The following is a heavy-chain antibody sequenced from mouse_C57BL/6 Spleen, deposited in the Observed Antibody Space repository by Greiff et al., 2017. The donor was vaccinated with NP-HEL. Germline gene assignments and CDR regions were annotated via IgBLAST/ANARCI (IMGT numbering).Heavy chain of an antibody. D-gene: IGHD1-1*01. CDR3: ACTVVDWYVDV. Sequence: EVQLVESGGGLVKPGGSLKLSCAASGFTFSDYGMHWVRQAPEKGLEWVAYISSGSSTIYYAATVKGRFTISRDNAKNTLFLQLCSLRSEDTAMYYCACTVVDWYVDVWGTGTTVTVSS. CDR1: GFTFSDYG. CDR2: ISSGSSTI. V-gene: IGHV5-17*01. J-gene: IGHJ1*03.